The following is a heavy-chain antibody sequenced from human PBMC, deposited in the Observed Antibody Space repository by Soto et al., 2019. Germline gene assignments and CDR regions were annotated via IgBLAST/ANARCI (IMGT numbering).Heavy chain of an antibody. J-gene: IGHJ4*02. Sequence: GGSLRLSCAASGFTFSSYAMHWVRQAPGKGLEWVAVISYDGSNKYYADSVKGRFTISRDNSKNTLYLQMNSLRAEDTAVYYCARDYGSGTTTCFDYWGQGTLVTVSS. CDR1: GFTFSSYA. D-gene: IGHD3-10*01. V-gene: IGHV3-30-3*01. CDR2: ISYDGSNK. CDR3: ARDYGSGTTTCFDY.